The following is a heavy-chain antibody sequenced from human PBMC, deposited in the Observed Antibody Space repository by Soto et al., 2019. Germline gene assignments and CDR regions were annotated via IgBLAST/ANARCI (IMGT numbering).Heavy chain of an antibody. Sequence: PGGSLRLSCAASGFTFSSYGMHWVRQAPGKGLEWVAVISYDGSNKYYADSVKGRFTISRDNSKNTLYLQMNSLRAEDTAVYYCARAYPYDSSGYYGGYYFDYWGQGTLVTVSS. CDR1: GFTFSSYG. V-gene: IGHV3-30*03. D-gene: IGHD3-22*01. CDR2: ISYDGSNK. J-gene: IGHJ4*02. CDR3: ARAYPYDSSGYYGGYYFDY.